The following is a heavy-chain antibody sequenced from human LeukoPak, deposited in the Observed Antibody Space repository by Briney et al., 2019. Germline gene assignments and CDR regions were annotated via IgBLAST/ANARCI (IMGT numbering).Heavy chain of an antibody. CDR2: IYHSGST. CDR1: GASINMNPYY. Sequence: SETLSLTCAVSGASINMNPYYWGCVRQPPGKGLEWIGSIYHSGSTYYNPSLKSRVTISVDTSKNQFSLKLSSVTAADTAVYYCARDLQTDNDFYGASGAFDIWGQGTMVTVSS. CDR3: ARDLQTDNDFYGASGAFDI. D-gene: IGHD4-17*01. V-gene: IGHV4-39*07. J-gene: IGHJ3*02.